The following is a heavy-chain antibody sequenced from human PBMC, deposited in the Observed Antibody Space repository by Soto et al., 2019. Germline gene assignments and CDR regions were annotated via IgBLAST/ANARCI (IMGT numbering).Heavy chain of an antibody. CDR3: ARLGIGIAVAGTSWGYFDY. V-gene: IGHV5-51*01. D-gene: IGHD6-19*01. CDR1: GYSFTSYW. CDR2: IYPGDSDT. J-gene: IGHJ4*02. Sequence: GESLKISCKGSGYSFTSYWIGWVRQMPGKGLEWMGIIYPGDSDTRYSPSFQGQVTISADKSISTAYLQWSSLKASDTAMYYCARLGIGIAVAGTSWGYFDYWGQGTLVTVSS.